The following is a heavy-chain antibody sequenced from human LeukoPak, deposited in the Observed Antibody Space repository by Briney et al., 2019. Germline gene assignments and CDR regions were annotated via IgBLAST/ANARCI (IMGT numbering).Heavy chain of an antibody. CDR3: ARDYGDYFDY. D-gene: IGHD4-17*01. CDR2: ISYDGSNK. V-gene: IGHV3-30-3*01. CDR1: GFTFSSYA. J-gene: IGHJ4*02. Sequence: GGSLRLSCAASGFTFSSYAMHWVRQAPGKGLEWVAVISYDGSNKYYADSVKGRFTISRDNSKNTLYLQTNSLRAEDTAVYYCARDYGDYFDYWGQGTLVTVSS.